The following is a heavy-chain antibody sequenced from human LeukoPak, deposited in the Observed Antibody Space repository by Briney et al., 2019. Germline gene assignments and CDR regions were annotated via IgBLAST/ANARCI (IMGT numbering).Heavy chain of an antibody. D-gene: IGHD1-26*01. CDR1: GFTFSSYV. V-gene: IGHV3-23*01. CDR3: AKDRTVGASYWYFDL. J-gene: IGHJ2*01. CDR2: ISGSGSST. Sequence: PGGSLRLSCAASGFTFSSYVMSWVRQTPGKGLEWVSTISGSGSSTYYADSVKGRFTISRDNSKNTLFLHMNTLRAEDTAIYYCAKDRTVGASYWYFDLWGRGTLVTVSS.